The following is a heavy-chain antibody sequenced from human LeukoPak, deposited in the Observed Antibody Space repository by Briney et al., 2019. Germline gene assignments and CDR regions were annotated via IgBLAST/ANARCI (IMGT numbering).Heavy chain of an antibody. CDR1: GFTFDDYA. CDR2: ISWNSGSI. D-gene: IGHD1-26*01. V-gene: IGHV3-9*01. J-gene: IGHJ3*02. CDR3: AKDISGSYRTGAFDI. Sequence: GGSLRLSCAASGFTFDDYAMHWVRQAPGKGLEWVSGISWNSGSIGYADSVKGRFTISRDNAKNSLHLQMNSLRAEDTALYYCAKDISGSYRTGAFDIWGQGTMVTVSS.